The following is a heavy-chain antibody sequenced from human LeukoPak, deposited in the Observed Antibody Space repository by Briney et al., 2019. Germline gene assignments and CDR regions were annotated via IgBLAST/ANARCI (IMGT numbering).Heavy chain of an antibody. CDR2: IYPGDSDT. CDR3: AVPRGYSYGQIDY. V-gene: IGHV5-51*01. D-gene: IGHD5-18*01. CDR1: GYSFTSYW. Sequence: GESLKISCKGSGYSFTSYWIGWVRQMPGKGLEWMGIIYPGDSDTRYSPSFQGQVTISADKSISTAYLPWSSLKATDTAMYYCAVPRGYSYGQIDYWGQGTLVTVSS. J-gene: IGHJ4*02.